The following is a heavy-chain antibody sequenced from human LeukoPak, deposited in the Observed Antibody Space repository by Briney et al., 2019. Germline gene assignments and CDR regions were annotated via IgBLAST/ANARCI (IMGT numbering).Heavy chain of an antibody. D-gene: IGHD6-6*01. V-gene: IGHV3-23*01. J-gene: IGHJ4*02. CDR2: ISGSGGST. CDR3: GKATGRSSSGLLNY. CDR1: GFTFSSYA. Sequence: GGSLRLSCAASGFTFSSYAMNWVRQAPGKGLEWVSAISGSGGSTYYADSVKGRFTISRDNAKNTLYLQMNSLRAEDTAVDYCGKATGRSSSGLLNYWGQGTLVTVSS.